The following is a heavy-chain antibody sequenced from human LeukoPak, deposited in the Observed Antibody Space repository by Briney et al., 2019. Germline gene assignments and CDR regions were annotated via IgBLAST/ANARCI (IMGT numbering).Heavy chain of an antibody. CDR1: GYTFTGYY. D-gene: IGHD5-12*01. V-gene: IGHV1-2*02. CDR3: ARDIVATNYFDY. Sequence: ASVKVSCKASGYTFTGYYMHWVRQAPGQGLEWMGWINPNSGSTNYAQKFQGRVTMTRDTSIGTAYMELSRLRSDDTAVYYCARDIVATNYFDYWGQGTLVTVSS. CDR2: INPNSGST. J-gene: IGHJ4*02.